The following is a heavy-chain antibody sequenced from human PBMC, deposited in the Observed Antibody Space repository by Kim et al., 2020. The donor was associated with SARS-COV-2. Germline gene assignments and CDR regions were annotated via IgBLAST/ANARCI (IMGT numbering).Heavy chain of an antibody. CDR1: GFTFSSYG. CDR2: ISYDGSNK. J-gene: IGHJ6*02. CDR3: AKDIVQSCGGDCYGMDV. D-gene: IGHD2-21*01. Sequence: GGSLRLSCAASGFTFSSYGMHWVRQAPGKGLEWVAVISYDGSNKYYADSVKGRFTISRDNSKNTLYLQMNSLRAEDTAVYYCAKDIVQSCGGDCYGMDVWGQGTTVTVSS. V-gene: IGHV3-30*18.